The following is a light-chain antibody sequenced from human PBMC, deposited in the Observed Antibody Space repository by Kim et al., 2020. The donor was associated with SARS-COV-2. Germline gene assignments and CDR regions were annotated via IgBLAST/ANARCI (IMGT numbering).Light chain of an antibody. CDR3: LQHDLYPLT. CDR2: AAS. CDR1: QDIRSA. J-gene: IGKJ4*01. V-gene: IGKV1-17*01. Sequence: ASVGDRVTITCRASQDIRSALVWYQQRPGKAPQRLISAASTLHSGVPSRFSGSGYGTDFTLTISSLQPADFATYYCLQHDLYPLTFGGGTKVGIK.